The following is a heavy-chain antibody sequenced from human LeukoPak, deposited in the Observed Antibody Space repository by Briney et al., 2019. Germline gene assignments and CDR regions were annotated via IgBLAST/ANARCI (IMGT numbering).Heavy chain of an antibody. J-gene: IGHJ6*03. CDR3: ARFDSSSYSYYYYYYLDV. CDR2: ISYSGST. V-gene: IGHV4-39*01. CDR1: IGSLTSINYY. Sequence: SETLSLTCTVSIGSLTSINYYWGWIRQPPGKGLEWIGTISYSGSTYYSPSLKSRVTISFDSSRKQFSLKLTSVTATDTAVYHCARFDSSSYSYYYYYYLDVWGKGTTVTVSS. D-gene: IGHD3-22*01.